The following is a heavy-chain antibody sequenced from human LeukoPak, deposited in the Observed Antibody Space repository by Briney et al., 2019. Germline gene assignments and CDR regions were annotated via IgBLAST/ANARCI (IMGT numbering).Heavy chain of an antibody. V-gene: IGHV4-30-4*08. Sequence: SETLSLTCTVSGGSISSGDYYWSWIRQPPGKGLEKIGHIYCSGTTYYNSSLKSRVTISVDTSNNQFSLRLSSVTAADTAVYYCARGGGDYFLDPWGQGTLVTVSS. CDR3: ARGGGDYFLDP. CDR2: IYCSGTT. CDR1: GGSISSGDYY. D-gene: IGHD4-17*01. J-gene: IGHJ5*02.